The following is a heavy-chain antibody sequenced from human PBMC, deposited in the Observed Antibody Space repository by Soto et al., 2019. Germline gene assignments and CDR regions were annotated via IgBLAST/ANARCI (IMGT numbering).Heavy chain of an antibody. CDR3: ARIISYGYHHYGMDV. D-gene: IGHD5-18*01. Sequence: EVQLVESGGGLVKPGGSLRLSCAASGFTFSSYSMNWVRQAPGKGLEWVSSISSSSSYMYYADSVKGRFTISRDNAKNSLYLQMNSLRAEDTAVYYCARIISYGYHHYGMDVWGQGTTVTVSS. CDR2: ISSSSSYM. CDR1: GFTFSSYS. V-gene: IGHV3-21*01. J-gene: IGHJ6*02.